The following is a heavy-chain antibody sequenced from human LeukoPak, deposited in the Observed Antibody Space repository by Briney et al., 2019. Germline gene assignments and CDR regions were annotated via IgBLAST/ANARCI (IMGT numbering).Heavy chain of an antibody. D-gene: IGHD3-3*01. CDR1: GYTFTSYY. Sequence: ASVKVSCKASGYTFTSYYMHWVRQAPGQGLEWMGIINPSGGSTSYAQKFQGRVTMTRDMSTSTVYMELSSLSSEDTAVYYCARARITIFGVVTTSGYMDVWGKGTTVTVSS. CDR3: ARARITIFGVVTTSGYMDV. CDR2: INPSGGST. V-gene: IGHV1-46*01. J-gene: IGHJ6*03.